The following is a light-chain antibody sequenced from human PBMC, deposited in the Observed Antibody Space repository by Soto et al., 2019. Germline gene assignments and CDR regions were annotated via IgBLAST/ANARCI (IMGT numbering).Light chain of an antibody. Sequence: SYELTQPPSVSVAQGQTATITCEGNNIGSKNVHWYQQKPGQAPALVVYDDRGRPSGVPERLSGSNSGNTATLTISRVEAGDEADYYCQVWDSTSDHVVFGGGTKLTVL. CDR3: QVWDSTSDHVV. V-gene: IGLV3-21*02. J-gene: IGLJ2*01. CDR1: NIGSKN. CDR2: DDR.